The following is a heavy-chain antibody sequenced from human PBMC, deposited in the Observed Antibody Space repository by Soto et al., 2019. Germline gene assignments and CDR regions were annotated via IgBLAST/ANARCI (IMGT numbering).Heavy chain of an antibody. J-gene: IGHJ4*02. V-gene: IGHV3-23*01. D-gene: IGHD3-16*02. Sequence: ESGGGLVPPGGSLTLSCATSGFTFSSYAMVWVRQAAEKGLEWVASISNNGDTAYYADSVKGRFTISRGNSENTLYLQMNGLRADDTALYFCAKSRVFIGAIVTLLDSWGQGTQVTVSS. CDR2: ISNNGDTA. CDR1: GFTFSSYA. CDR3: AKSRVFIGAIVTLLDS.